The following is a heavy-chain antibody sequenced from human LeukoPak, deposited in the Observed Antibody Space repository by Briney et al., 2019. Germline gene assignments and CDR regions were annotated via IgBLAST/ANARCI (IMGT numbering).Heavy chain of an antibody. CDR3: ASIAARPIIPQYYYMDV. V-gene: IGHV3-21*01. D-gene: IGHD6-6*01. CDR1: GFTFSSYS. CDR2: INSSSSYI. Sequence: KLAGYLRLSCAASGFTFSSYSMNWLRQAPGKGLEGVSSINSSSSYIYYADSVKGRFTISRDNAKNSLYLQMNSLRAEDTAVYYCASIAARPIIPQYYYMDVWGKGTTVTVSS. J-gene: IGHJ6*03.